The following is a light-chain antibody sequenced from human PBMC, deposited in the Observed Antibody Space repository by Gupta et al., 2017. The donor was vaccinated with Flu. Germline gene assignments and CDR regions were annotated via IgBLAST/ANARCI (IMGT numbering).Light chain of an antibody. Sequence: EIQLTQSPGTLSLSPGDRATLSCRASQRVFGDYVAWYQVKPGRVPRPLIYAASTRAAGIPDRFSGSGSGTDFTLTISRLEPEDFAVYFCQQYGTSPPWPFGQGTTVEI. CDR1: QRVFGDY. CDR3: QQYGTSPPWP. CDR2: AAS. J-gene: IGKJ1*01. V-gene: IGKV3-20*01.